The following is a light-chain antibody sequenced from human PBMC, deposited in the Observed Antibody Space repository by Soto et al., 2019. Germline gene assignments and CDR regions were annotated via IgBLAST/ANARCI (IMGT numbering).Light chain of an antibody. CDR3: QQRSNWPIT. J-gene: IGKJ5*01. V-gene: IGKV3-11*01. CDR2: GAS. CDR1: QSVSSSY. Sequence: EIVLTQSPGTLSLSPGERATLSCRASQSVSSSYLAWYQQKPGQAPRLLIYGASNRATGIPARFSGSGSGTDFTLTISSLEPEDFAVYYCQQRSNWPITFGQGTRLGIK.